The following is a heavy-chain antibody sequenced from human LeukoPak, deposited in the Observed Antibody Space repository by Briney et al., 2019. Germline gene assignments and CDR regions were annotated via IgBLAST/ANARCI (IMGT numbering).Heavy chain of an antibody. J-gene: IGHJ4*02. V-gene: IGHV1-2*02. D-gene: IGHD6-19*01. CDR1: GYTFIDYY. Sequence: ASVKDSCKASGYTFIDYYVHWVRQAPGQGLEWMGWINPNAGGTNYAQKFQGRVTMAWDTSITTTYMELSRLTSDDTAVYYCARAHTTGWYWGQGTQVTVSS. CDR2: INPNAGGT. CDR3: ARAHTTGWY.